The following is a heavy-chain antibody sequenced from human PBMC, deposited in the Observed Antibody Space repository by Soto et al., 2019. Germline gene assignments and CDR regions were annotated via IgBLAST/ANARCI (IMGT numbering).Heavy chain of an antibody. J-gene: IGHJ6*02. V-gene: IGHV5-10-1*01. CDR1: GYIFTSYW. CDR3: ARLGHDSSDKEGSYGMDV. CDR2: IDPSDSYT. D-gene: IGHD3-22*01. Sequence: GESLNISCKCAGYIFTSYWISWVRQMPGKGLEWMGRIDPSDSYTNYSPSFQGHVTISADKSISTAYLQWSSLKASDTAMYYCARLGHDSSDKEGSYGMDVWGQGTTVTVSS.